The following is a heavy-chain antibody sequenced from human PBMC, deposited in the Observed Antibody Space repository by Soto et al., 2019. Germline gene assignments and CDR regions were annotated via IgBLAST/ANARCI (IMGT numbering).Heavy chain of an antibody. Sequence: SETLSLTCTVSGGSISSYYWSWIRQPPGKGLEWIGYIYYSGSTNYNPSLKSRVTISVDTSKNQFSLKLSSVTAADTAVYYCARAWGYAFDIWDQGTMVTVSS. CDR3: ARAWGYAFDI. V-gene: IGHV4-59*01. CDR1: GGSISSYY. D-gene: IGHD7-27*01. J-gene: IGHJ3*02. CDR2: IYYSGST.